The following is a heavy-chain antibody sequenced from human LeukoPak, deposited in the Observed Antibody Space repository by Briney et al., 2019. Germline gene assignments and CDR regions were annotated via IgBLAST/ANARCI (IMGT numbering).Heavy chain of an antibody. CDR3: AELGITMIGGV. D-gene: IGHD3-10*02. Sequence: GGSLRLSCAASGFTFSSYEMNRVRQAPGKGLEWVSYISSSGSTIYYADSVKGRYTSTRDNDQNSLYLQLNSLRAEDTAVYYCAELGITMIGGVWGKGTTVTISS. CDR1: GFTFSSYE. CDR2: ISSSGSTI. V-gene: IGHV3-48*03. J-gene: IGHJ6*04.